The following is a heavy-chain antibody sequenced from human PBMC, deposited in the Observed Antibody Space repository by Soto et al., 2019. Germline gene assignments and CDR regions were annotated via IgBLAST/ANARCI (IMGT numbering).Heavy chain of an antibody. CDR2: IYYSGST. CDR3: ARDVKYYDFWSGAMENYFDY. V-gene: IGHV4-30-4*01. D-gene: IGHD3-3*01. J-gene: IGHJ4*02. CDR1: GGSISSGDYY. Sequence: QVQLQESGPGLVKPSQTLSLTYTVSGGSISSGDYYWSWIRQPPGKGLEWIGYIYYSGSTYYNPSLKSRVTISVDTSKNQFSLKLSSVTAADTAVYYCARDVKYYDFWSGAMENYFDYWGQGTLVTVSS.